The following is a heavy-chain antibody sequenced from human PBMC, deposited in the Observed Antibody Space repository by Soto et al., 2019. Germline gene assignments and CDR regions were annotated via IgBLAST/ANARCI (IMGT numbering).Heavy chain of an antibody. CDR1: GFTFGSYA. Sequence: EVQLLESGGGLVKPGGSLRLSCVASGFTFGSYAMSWVRQAPGQGLDWVSTISGGDTTQYAESVKGRFTISRDKAKNTLYLQMNTLRVEDTAVYYCALGWDMATLWTDWGQGTLVTVSS. J-gene: IGHJ4*02. D-gene: IGHD5-12*01. CDR3: ALGWDMATLWTD. V-gene: IGHV3-23*01. CDR2: ISGGDTT.